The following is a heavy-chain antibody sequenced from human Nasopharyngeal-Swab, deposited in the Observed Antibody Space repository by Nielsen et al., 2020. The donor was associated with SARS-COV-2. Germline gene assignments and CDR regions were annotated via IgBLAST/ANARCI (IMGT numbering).Heavy chain of an antibody. D-gene: IGHD7-27*01. CDR3: AREENWGGFDY. CDR2: IYHSGST. CDR1: GRSISRGGHS. V-gene: IGHV4-30-2*01. Sequence: SQTLSLTCAVSGRSISRGGHSWSWIRQPPGKGLEWIGYIYHSGSTYYNPSLKSRVAISVDRSKNQFSLKLSSVTAADTAVYYCAREENWGGFDYWGQGTLVTVSS. J-gene: IGHJ4*02.